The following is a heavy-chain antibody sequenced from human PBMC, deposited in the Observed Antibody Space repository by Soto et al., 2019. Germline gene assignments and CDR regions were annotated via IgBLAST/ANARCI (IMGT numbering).Heavy chain of an antibody. CDR1: GGSFKGYY. CDR3: ARGDNSGWYFDY. CDR2: IIHSGST. D-gene: IGHD6-19*01. V-gene: IGHV4-34*01. Sequence: QVQLPQWGAGLLKPSETLSLTCAVYGGSFKGYYWSWIRQPPGKGLEWIGDIIHSGSTNYNPSLKTRVNISVDTSKNQFSLKVRSVTAADTAVYYCARGDNSGWYFDYWGQGNLVSVSS. J-gene: IGHJ4*02.